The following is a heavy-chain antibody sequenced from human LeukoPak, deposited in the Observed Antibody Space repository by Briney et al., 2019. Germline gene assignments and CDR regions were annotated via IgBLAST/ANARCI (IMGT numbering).Heavy chain of an antibody. V-gene: IGHV3-48*03. CDR1: GFTFSSYE. CDR2: ISSSGSTI. J-gene: IGHJ4*02. D-gene: IGHD4-17*01. CDR3: AREMVTTDSRRGY. Sequence: GGSLRLSCAASGFTFSSYEMNWVRQAPGKGLEWVSYISSSGSTIYYADSVKGRFTISRDNAKNSLYLQMNSLRAEDTAVYYCAREMVTTDSRRGYWGQRTLVAVSS.